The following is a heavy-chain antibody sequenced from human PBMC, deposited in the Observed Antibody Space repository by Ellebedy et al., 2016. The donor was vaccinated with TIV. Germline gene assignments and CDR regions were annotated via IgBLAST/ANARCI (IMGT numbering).Heavy chain of an antibody. D-gene: IGHD3-22*01. CDR3: ARGQYYDSSGYHFKYYYYGMDV. V-gene: IGHV1-24*01. CDR2: FDPEDGET. CDR1: GYTLTELS. J-gene: IGHJ6*02. Sequence: AASVKVSCKVSGYTLTELSMHWVRQAPGKGLEWMGGFDPEDGETIYAQKFQGRVTMTEDTSTDTAYMELSSLRSEDTAVYYCARGQYYDSSGYHFKYYYYGMDVWGQGTTVTVSS.